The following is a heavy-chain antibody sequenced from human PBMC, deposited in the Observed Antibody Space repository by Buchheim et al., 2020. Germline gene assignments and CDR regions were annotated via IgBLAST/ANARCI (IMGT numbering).Heavy chain of an antibody. V-gene: IGHV3-30*04. Sequence: QVQLVESGGGVVQPGRSLRLSCAASGFTFSSYAMHWVRQAPGKGLEWVAVISYDGSNKYYADSVKGRFTISGDNSKNTLYLQMNSLRAEDTAVYYCARDVAPVVINYYGMDVWGQGTT. D-gene: IGHD3-22*01. J-gene: IGHJ6*02. CDR2: ISYDGSNK. CDR1: GFTFSSYA. CDR3: ARDVAPVVINYYGMDV.